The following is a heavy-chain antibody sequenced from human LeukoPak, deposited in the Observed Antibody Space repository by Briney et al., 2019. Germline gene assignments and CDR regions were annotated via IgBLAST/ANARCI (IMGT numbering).Heavy chain of an antibody. CDR2: IIPIFGTA. V-gene: IGHV1-69*13. J-gene: IGHJ6*02. D-gene: IGHD2-2*01. Sequence: SVKVSCKASGGTFSSYGISWVRQAPGQGLEWMGGIIPIFGTANYAQKFQGRVTINADEYTSTAYMELRSLRSDDTAVYYCARSGYCSSNSCYGPQDYYYYGMDVWGQGTTVTVAS. CDR1: GGTFSSYG. CDR3: ARSGYCSSNSCYGPQDYYYYGMDV.